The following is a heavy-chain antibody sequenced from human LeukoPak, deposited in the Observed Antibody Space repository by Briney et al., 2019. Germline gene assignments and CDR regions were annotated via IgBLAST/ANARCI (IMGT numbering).Heavy chain of an antibody. J-gene: IGHJ4*02. D-gene: IGHD6-19*01. V-gene: IGHV3-49*04. Sequence: GGSLRLSCTASGFTFGDYAMSWVRQAPGKGLEWVGFIRSKAFGGTTEYAASVKGRFSISRDDSKSIAYLQMNSLKTEDTAVYYCTRDPKLWLPHDYWGQGTLVTVSS. CDR2: IRSKAFGGTT. CDR1: GFTFGDYA. CDR3: TRDPKLWLPHDY.